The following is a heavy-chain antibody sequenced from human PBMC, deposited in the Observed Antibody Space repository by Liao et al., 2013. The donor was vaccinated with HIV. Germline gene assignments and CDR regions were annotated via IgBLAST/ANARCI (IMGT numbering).Heavy chain of an antibody. CDR2: INHSRSA. Sequence: QVQLQQWGAGLLKPSETLSLTCAVYGGSFSGFHWTWIRQPPGKGLEWIGEINHSRSANYNPSLKSRVTISKDTSKNQFSLKLRSVTAADTAVYYCARENGYNYGSYYYYYYMDVWGKGPRSPSP. V-gene: IGHV4-34*02. J-gene: IGHJ6*03. CDR3: ARENGYNYGSYYYYYYMDV. CDR1: GGSFSGFH. D-gene: IGHD5-18*01.